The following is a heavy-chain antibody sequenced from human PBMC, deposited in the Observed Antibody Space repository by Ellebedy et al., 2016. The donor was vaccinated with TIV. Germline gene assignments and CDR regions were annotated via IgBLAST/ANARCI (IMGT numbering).Heavy chain of an antibody. CDR2: INPSGGST. Sequence: ASVKVSCKASGYTFTSYYMHWVRQAPGQGLEWMGIINPSGGSTSYAQKFQGRVTITRDMSTSTAYMELSSLRSEDTAVYYCAAVPLDIVATTVDYWGQGTLVTVSS. CDR3: AAVPLDIVATTVDY. V-gene: IGHV1-46*01. CDR1: GYTFTSYY. D-gene: IGHD5-12*01. J-gene: IGHJ4*02.